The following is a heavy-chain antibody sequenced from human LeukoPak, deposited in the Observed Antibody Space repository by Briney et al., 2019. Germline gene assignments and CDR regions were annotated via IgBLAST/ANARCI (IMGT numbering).Heavy chain of an antibody. CDR3: ARENWDLVAVAMDI. Sequence: GGSLRLSRAASGFTLSRYEMNWVRQAPGRGVEWISYINSSSSAIYYGDSVRGRFAISRDNAKNSLYLQMNSLRAEATAIYYCARENWDLVAVAMDIWGKGTTVIVSS. D-gene: IGHD1-26*01. V-gene: IGHV3-48*03. J-gene: IGHJ6*04. CDR1: GFTLSRYE. CDR2: INSSSSAI.